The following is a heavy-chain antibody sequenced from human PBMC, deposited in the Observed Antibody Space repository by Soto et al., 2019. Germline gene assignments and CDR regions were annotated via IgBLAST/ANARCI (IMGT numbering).Heavy chain of an antibody. CDR3: AISQDRGGRTTFIY. CDR1: GFTFNDNG. CDR2: INWKSDI. D-gene: IGHD3-16*01. J-gene: IGHJ4*02. Sequence: GGSLRLSCALSGFTFNDNGMYSVPQAQEKGLEWVSGINWKSDIGYADSVKGRFTISRDNAENSLYLQMNSLRAEDTALYYCAISQDRGGRTTFIYWGQGT. V-gene: IGHV3-9*01.